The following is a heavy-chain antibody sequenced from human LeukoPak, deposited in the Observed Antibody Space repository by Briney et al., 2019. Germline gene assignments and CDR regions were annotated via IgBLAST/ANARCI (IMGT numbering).Heavy chain of an antibody. D-gene: IGHD3-10*01. CDR2: IYSGGST. CDR3: ARVTYYGSGSFSYYYFDS. V-gene: IGHV3-53*01. CDR1: GFTVSCNY. J-gene: IGHJ4*02. Sequence: GGSLRLSCAASGFTVSCNYMSWVRQAPGKGLEWVSVIYSGGSTYYADSVKGRFTISRDNSKNTLYLQMNSLRAEDTAVYYCARVTYYGSGSFSYYYFDSWGQGTLVTVSS.